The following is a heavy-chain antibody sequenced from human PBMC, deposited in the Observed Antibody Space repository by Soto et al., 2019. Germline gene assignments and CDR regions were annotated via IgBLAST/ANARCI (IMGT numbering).Heavy chain of an antibody. J-gene: IGHJ4*02. V-gene: IGHV4-34*01. Sequence: QVQLQQWGAGLLKPSETLSLTCGVYGGSLSGNYWSWIRQPPGEGLEWIGEINPSGSTNYSPSLKSRAPLSADTSKDQFSLRLSSVMAADTAVYYCARGRAGGGASGGEGTLVTVSS. D-gene: IGHD1-26*01. CDR1: GGSLSGNY. CDR3: ARGRAGGGAS. CDR2: INPSGST.